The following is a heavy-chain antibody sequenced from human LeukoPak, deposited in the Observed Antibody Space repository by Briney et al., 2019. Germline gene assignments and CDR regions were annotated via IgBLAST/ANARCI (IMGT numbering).Heavy chain of an antibody. CDR2: ISYDGSNK. Sequence: GGSLRLSCAASGFTFSGYPIHWVRQAPGKGLEWVAVISYDGSNKYYADSVKGRFTISRDNSKNTLYLQMNSLRAEDTAVYYCAKGRGGYVRGTWYFDYWGQGTLVTVSS. V-gene: IGHV3-30-3*02. CDR3: AKGRGGYVRGTWYFDY. CDR1: GFTFSGYP. D-gene: IGHD5-12*01. J-gene: IGHJ4*02.